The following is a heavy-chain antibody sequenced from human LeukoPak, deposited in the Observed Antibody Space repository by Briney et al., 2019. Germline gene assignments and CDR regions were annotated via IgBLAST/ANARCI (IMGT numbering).Heavy chain of an antibody. D-gene: IGHD3-3*01. CDR1: GGSFSGYY. CDR2: INYSGST. CDR3: ARAPYYDFWSSYPTKLRANWFDP. J-gene: IGHJ5*02. Sequence: SETLSLTCAVYGGSFSGYYWSWIRQPPGKGLEWIGEINYSGSTNYNPSLKSRVTIPVDTSKNQFSLKLSSVTAADTAVYYCARAPYYDFWSSYPTKLRANWFDPWGQGTLVTVSS. V-gene: IGHV4-34*01.